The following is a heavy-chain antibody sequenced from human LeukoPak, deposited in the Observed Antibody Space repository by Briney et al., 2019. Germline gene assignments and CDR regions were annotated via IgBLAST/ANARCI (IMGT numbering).Heavy chain of an antibody. CDR1: GGSFSEYY. CDR2: INHSGST. Sequence: SETLSLTCAVYGGSFSEYYWSWIRQPPGKGLEWIGEINHSGSTNFNPCLKSRVTIPVDTSKNQFSLKLSSVTAADTAVYYCARGRCSSTSCYSYKNLDYWGQGTLVTVSS. J-gene: IGHJ4*02. V-gene: IGHV4-34*01. CDR3: ARGRCSSTSCYSYKNLDY. D-gene: IGHD2-2*01.